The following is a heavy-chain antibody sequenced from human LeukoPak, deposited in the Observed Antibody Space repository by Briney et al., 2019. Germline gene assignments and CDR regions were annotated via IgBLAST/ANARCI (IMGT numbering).Heavy chain of an antibody. Sequence: SETLSLTCAVYGESFSGYYWSWIRQPPGKGLEWIGEINHSGSTNYNPSLKSRVTISVDTSKNQFSLKLSSVTAADTAVYYCARGPLTGPTYYYYYYGMDVWGQGTTVTVPS. CDR2: INHSGST. CDR3: ARGPLTGPTYYYYYYGMDV. CDR1: GESFSGYY. J-gene: IGHJ6*02. D-gene: IGHD1-14*01. V-gene: IGHV4-34*01.